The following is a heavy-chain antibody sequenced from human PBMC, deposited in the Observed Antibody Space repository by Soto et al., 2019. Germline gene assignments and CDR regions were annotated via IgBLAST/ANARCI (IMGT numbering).Heavy chain of an antibody. CDR1: GFTFRNYG. J-gene: IGHJ6*02. CDR2: IWRGGSSK. Sequence: GGSLRLSCAASGFTFRNYGMPWVRQAPGKGLEWVAVIWRGGSSKYYADSVKGRFTISRDNSKNTLYLQMNSLRAEDTAVYYCAKDLPHQYYYYGMDVWGQGTTVTVSS. CDR3: AKDLPHQYYYYGMDV. V-gene: IGHV3-33*06.